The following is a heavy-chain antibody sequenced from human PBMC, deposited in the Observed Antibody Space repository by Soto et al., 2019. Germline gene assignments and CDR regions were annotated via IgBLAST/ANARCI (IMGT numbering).Heavy chain of an antibody. CDR3: ARDKDYSIDY. J-gene: IGHJ4*02. D-gene: IGHD4-4*01. V-gene: IGHV3-48*02. CDR1: GFTFSRFS. CDR2: ISSTGNTI. Sequence: EVQLVESGGGLVQPGGSLRLSCAASGFTFSRFSLNWVRRAPGKGLEGVSHISSTGNTIYYADSVKGRFTISRDLAKNSLYLQMNNLRDEDTAVYYCARDKDYSIDYWGQGTLVTVSS.